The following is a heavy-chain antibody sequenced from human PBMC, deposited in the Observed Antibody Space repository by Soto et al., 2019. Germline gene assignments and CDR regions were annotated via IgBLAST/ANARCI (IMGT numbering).Heavy chain of an antibody. V-gene: IGHV3-9*01. Sequence: EVQLVESGGGLVQPGRSLRLSCAASGFTFDDYAMHWVRQAPGKGLEWVSGISWNSGSIGYADSVKGRFTISRDNAKNSLYLQMNSLRAEDTALYYCAKDFRDGYNFDYFDYWGQGTLVTVSS. CDR1: GFTFDDYA. CDR2: ISWNSGSI. D-gene: IGHD5-12*01. CDR3: AKDFRDGYNFDYFDY. J-gene: IGHJ4*02.